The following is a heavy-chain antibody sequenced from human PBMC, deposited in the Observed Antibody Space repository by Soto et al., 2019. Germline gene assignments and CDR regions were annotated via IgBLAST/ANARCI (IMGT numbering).Heavy chain of an antibody. CDR2: IFPSWTT. V-gene: IGHV4-59*01. CDR3: AIGGKRYSSTSSGVGGFAY. CDR1: DASTISSY. Sequence: SHRCTVADASTISSYSRWIRNSQGKGLEWIGYIFPSWTTNYNPSLKSRVTISVDTSNNQFSLNLSSLTTADSAVYFCAIGGKRYSSTSSGVGGFAYRGQRTLVTVSS. J-gene: IGHJ4*02. D-gene: IGHD6-6*01.